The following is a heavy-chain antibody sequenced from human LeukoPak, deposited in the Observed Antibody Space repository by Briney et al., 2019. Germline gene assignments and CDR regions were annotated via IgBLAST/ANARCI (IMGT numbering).Heavy chain of an antibody. Sequence: PGGTLRLSCAASGFDGSSIYMNWVRQIPGEGLESVSVLYAGGTAWYRPSVKDRFIVSRDTSKKTLFLHMNNLRVEDTAVYFCAMRRVQNDYDHWGQGTPVVVSS. CDR2: LYAGGTA. V-gene: IGHV3-66*01. D-gene: IGHD4-11*01. CDR3: AMRRVQNDYDH. CDR1: GFDGSSIY. J-gene: IGHJ5*02.